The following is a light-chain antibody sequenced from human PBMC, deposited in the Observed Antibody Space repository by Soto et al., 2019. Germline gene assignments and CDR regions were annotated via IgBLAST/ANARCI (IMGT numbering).Light chain of an antibody. CDR2: DAS. J-gene: IGKJ4*01. CDR1: QSVNNY. V-gene: IGKV3-11*01. Sequence: DIVLTQSPATLSLSPGARATLSCRASQSVNNYLAWYQQKPAQAPRLLIYDASNRATGVPVRFSGSGSGTDFALTIGSLESEDSAVYYCQQRSNWPLTFGGGTKVEI. CDR3: QQRSNWPLT.